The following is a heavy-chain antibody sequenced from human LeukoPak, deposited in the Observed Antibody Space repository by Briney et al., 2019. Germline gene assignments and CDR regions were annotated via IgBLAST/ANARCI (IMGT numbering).Heavy chain of an antibody. CDR1: GFTFSNFA. D-gene: IGHD6-13*01. Sequence: GGSLRLSCAASGFTFSNFAMMRVRQAPGTGLQWVSTITGYGATFYADSVRGRFTIFRDTSMNTLFLQMNSLGAEDTAVYYCAKGAAAGKVDWFDPWGQGALVTVSS. CDR3: AKGAAAGKVDWFDP. CDR2: ITGYGAT. J-gene: IGHJ5*02. V-gene: IGHV3-23*01.